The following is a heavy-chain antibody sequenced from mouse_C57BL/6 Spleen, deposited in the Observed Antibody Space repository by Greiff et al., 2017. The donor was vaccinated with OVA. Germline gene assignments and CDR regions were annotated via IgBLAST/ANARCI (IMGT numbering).Heavy chain of an antibody. CDR3: TELGRRDWYFDV. CDR1: GYTFTDYE. J-gene: IGHJ1*03. V-gene: IGHV1-15*01. D-gene: IGHD4-1*01. Sequence: SGAELVRPGASVTLSCKASGYTFTDYEMHWVKQTPVHGLEWIGAIDPETGGTAYNQKFKGKAILTADKSSSTAYMELRSLTSEDSAVYYCTELGRRDWYFDVWGTGTTVTVSS. CDR2: IDPETGGT.